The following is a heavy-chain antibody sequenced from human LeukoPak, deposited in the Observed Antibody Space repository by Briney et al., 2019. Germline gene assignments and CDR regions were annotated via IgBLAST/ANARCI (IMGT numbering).Heavy chain of an antibody. CDR3: ARVDCSSTSCYRLNAFDAFDI. V-gene: IGHV1-18*01. CDR1: GYSFVGYG. D-gene: IGHD2-2*01. CDR2: FNPENGNT. Sequence: GASEKVSCKASGYSFVGYGITWVRQAPGQGLEWMGWFNPENGNTNYAQKLQGRVTMTTDTSTSTAYMELRSLRSDDTAVYYCARVDCSSTSCYRLNAFDAFDIWGQGTMVTVSS. J-gene: IGHJ3*02.